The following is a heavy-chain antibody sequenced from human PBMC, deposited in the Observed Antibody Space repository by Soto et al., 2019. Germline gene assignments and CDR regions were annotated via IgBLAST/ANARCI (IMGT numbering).Heavy chain of an antibody. CDR2: INPATGAA. D-gene: IGHD3-3*01. V-gene: IGHV1-2*02. CDR1: GYPVTAYY. CDR3: ARGGGVGVAGSAAFDM. J-gene: IGHJ3*02. Sequence: QLHLVQSGAVVKKPGASVTVSCSASGYPVTAYYMHWVRQAPGRGLEWMGGINPATGAAKYTQPFQGRVTMTRDTSTSTVFMELSGLTPEDTAVFYCARGGGVGVAGSAAFDMWGQGTLVTVSS.